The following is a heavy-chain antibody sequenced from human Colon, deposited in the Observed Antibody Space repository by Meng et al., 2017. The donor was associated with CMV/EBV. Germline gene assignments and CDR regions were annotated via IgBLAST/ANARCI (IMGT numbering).Heavy chain of an antibody. V-gene: IGHV3-23*01. CDR1: FSSYA. Sequence: FSSYAMSWDRQDPGKGLEWVSAISGSGGRTYYADSVKGRFTISRDNSKNTLYLKMNSLRAEDTAVYYCAKDLYYYDSSGYYSWYFDYWGQGTLVTVSS. D-gene: IGHD3-22*01. CDR3: AKDLYYYDSSGYYSWYFDY. CDR2: ISGSGGRT. J-gene: IGHJ4*02.